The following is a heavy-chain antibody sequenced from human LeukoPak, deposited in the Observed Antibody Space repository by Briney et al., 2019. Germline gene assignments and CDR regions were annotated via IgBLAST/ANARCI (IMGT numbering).Heavy chain of an antibody. CDR3: ARVKLLRADYYYYGMDV. J-gene: IGHJ6*02. V-gene: IGHV1-69*01. CDR1: GGTLSSYA. D-gene: IGHD1-26*01. CDR2: VIPIFGTA. Sequence: SVKVSCKASGGTLSSYAINWVRQAPGQGVELVGGVIPIFGTANYAQKFQGRVTITADESTSTAYMELSSLRSEDTAVYYCARVKLLRADYYYYGMDVWGQGTTVTVSS.